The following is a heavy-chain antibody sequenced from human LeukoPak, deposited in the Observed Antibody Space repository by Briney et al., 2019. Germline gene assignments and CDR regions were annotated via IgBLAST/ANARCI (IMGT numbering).Heavy chain of an antibody. CDR2: ISGSGGST. Sequence: GGSLRLSCAAPGFTFSSYAMSWVRQAPGKGLEWVSAISGSGGSTYYADSVKGRFTISRDNSKNTLYLQMNSLRAEDTAVYYCAKFNSRMGYCSTTSCYGGFDYWGQGTLVTVSS. CDR1: GFTFSSYA. CDR3: AKFNSRMGYCSTTSCYGGFDY. J-gene: IGHJ4*02. V-gene: IGHV3-23*01. D-gene: IGHD2-2*01.